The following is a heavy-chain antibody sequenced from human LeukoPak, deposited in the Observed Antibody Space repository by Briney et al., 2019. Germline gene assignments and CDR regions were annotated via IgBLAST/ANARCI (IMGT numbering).Heavy chain of an antibody. CDR1: GFTFISYW. CDR2: INSDGCTT. D-gene: IGHD3-22*01. CDR3: ARGHHYYDSSAYYY. Sequence: GGSLRLSCAASGFTFISYWMHWVRQAPGKGLVWVSRINSDGCTTSYAASVKGRFTISRDTAKNTLYLQMNSLRAEDTAVYYCARGHHYYDSSAYYYWGQGTLVTVSS. J-gene: IGHJ4*02. V-gene: IGHV3-74*01.